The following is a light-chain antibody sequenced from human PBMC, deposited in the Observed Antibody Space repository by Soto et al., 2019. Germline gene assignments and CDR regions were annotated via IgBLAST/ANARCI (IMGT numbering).Light chain of an antibody. CDR3: SSQAVSSTLV. Sequence: QSVLTQPASVSGSPGQSITISCNGTNSDVGYYNYVSWYQQHPGKAPKLMIYDVSNRPSGVSNRFSGSKSGNTASLTISGLQAEDEAHYYCSSQAVSSTLVFGGGTQLTVL. CDR2: DVS. J-gene: IGLJ2*01. V-gene: IGLV2-14*01. CDR1: NSDVGYYNY.